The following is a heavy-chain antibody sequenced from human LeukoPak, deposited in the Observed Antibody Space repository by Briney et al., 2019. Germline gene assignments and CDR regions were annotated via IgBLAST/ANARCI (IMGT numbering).Heavy chain of an antibody. J-gene: IGHJ4*02. Sequence: GGSLRLSCAASGFTFSNYGMSWVRQAPGQGLEWVSRINFSGANTYYADSVRGRFTISRDKSKNTLFLQMNSLRAEDTAVYYCAKGGYDYAEYVDYWGQGTLVTVSS. V-gene: IGHV3-23*01. CDR1: GFTFSNYG. CDR2: INFSGANT. D-gene: IGHD3-16*01. CDR3: AKGGYDYAEYVDY.